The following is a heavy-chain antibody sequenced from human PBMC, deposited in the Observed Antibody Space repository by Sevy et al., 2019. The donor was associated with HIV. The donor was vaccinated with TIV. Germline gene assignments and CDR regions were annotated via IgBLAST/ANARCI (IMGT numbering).Heavy chain of an antibody. CDR2: INHSGNT. V-gene: IGHV4-34*01. CDR3: ARGQGRQQLIPFDY. D-gene: IGHD6-13*01. J-gene: IGHJ4*02. Sequence: SETLSLTCAVYGGSFSGYYWSWIRQPPGKGLEWIGEINHSGNTNYNPSLKSRVTISVDTSKNQFSLKLSSVTAADTAVYYCARGQGRQQLIPFDYWGQGTLVTVSS. CDR1: GGSFSGYY.